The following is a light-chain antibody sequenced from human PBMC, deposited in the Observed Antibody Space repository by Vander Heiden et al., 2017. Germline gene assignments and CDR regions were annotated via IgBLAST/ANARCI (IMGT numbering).Light chain of an antibody. V-gene: IGKV1-5*01. CDR3: QQYNSYPWT. CDR2: DAS. Sequence: DSQMTQSPSTLSASVGDRVTITCRASQSISSWLAWYQQKPGKAPKLLIYDASSLESGVPSRFSGSGSGTDFTLTISSLQPDDFATYYCQQYNSYPWTFGQGTKVEIK. J-gene: IGKJ1*01. CDR1: QSISSW.